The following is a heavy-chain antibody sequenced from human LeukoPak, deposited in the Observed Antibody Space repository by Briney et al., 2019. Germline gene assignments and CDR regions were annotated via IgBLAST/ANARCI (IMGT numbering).Heavy chain of an antibody. V-gene: IGHV3-23*01. CDR2: ISSSGGST. Sequence: TGGSLRLSCAASGFTFSSYAMSWVRQAPGKGLEWVSAISSSGGSTYYADSVKGRFTISRDNSKNTLYLQMNSLRAEDTAVYYCARLPGGYSGYDFKGTLDYWGQGTLVTVSS. D-gene: IGHD5-12*01. CDR1: GFTFSSYA. J-gene: IGHJ4*02. CDR3: ARLPGGYSGYDFKGTLDY.